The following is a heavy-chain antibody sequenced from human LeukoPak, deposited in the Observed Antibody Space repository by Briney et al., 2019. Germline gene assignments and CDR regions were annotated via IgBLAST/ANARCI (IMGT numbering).Heavy chain of an antibody. V-gene: IGHV3-53*01. CDR3: ARTLLTRYFDY. Sequence: VGSLRLSCAASGFTVSSNYLSWVHQAPGKGLEWVSIIYSGGSTYYADSVKGRFTISRDNSKNTLYLQMDSLRAEDTAVYYCARTLLTRYFDYWGQGTLVTVSS. J-gene: IGHJ4*02. D-gene: IGHD4-23*01. CDR1: GFTVSSNY. CDR2: IYSGGST.